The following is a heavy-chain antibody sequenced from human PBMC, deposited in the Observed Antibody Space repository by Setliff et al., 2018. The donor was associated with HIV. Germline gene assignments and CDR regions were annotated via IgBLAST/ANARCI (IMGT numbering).Heavy chain of an antibody. Sequence: ASVKVSCKASGYTFSNYEIHWLRQAPGQGPEWLGWINIEHGGAYYTQHFQGRVSVTRDTSISTVYMELSALQSDDTAIYYCATTEGGYTLNSDSSGSRYFDYWGQGTLVTVSS. CDR1: GYTFSNYE. J-gene: IGHJ4*02. V-gene: IGHV1-2*02. D-gene: IGHD3-22*01. CDR3: ATTEGGYTLNSDSSGSRYFDY. CDR2: INIEHGGA.